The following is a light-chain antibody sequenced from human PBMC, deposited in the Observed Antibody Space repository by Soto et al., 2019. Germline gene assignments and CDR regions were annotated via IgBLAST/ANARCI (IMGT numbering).Light chain of an antibody. CDR1: SSDIGNYNY. CDR2: EVT. V-gene: IGLV2-23*02. CDR3: CSYAGSSTPVV. Sequence: QSALTQPASVSGSPGQSITISCTGTSSDIGNYNYVSWYQQHPGKAPKLIIYEVTNRPSGVSDRFSGSKSGNTASLTISGLQAEDEADYYCCSYAGSSTPVVFGGGTKLTVL. J-gene: IGLJ2*01.